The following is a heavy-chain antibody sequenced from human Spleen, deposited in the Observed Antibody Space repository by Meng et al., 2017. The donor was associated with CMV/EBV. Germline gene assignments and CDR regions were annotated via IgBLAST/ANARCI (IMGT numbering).Heavy chain of an antibody. CDR3: ARRGIGAARLAPYYYYGMDV. D-gene: IGHD6-6*01. CDR1: GFTFSSYA. CDR2: ISGSGGST. J-gene: IGHJ6*02. V-gene: IGHV3-23*01. Sequence: GESLKISCAASGFTFSSYAMSWVRQAPGKGLEWVSAISGSGGSTYYADSVKGRFTISRDNSKNTLYLEMNSLRTEDTAVYYCARRGIGAARLAPYYYYGMDVWGQGTTVTVSS.